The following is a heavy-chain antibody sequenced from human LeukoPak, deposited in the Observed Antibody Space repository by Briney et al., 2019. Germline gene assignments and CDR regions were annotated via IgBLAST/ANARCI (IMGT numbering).Heavy chain of an antibody. D-gene: IGHD1-26*01. V-gene: IGHV4-39*01. CDR1: GGSISSSSYY. Sequence: SETLSITCTVSGGSISSSSYYWGWIRQPPGKGLEWIGSIYYSGSTYYNPSLKSRVTISVDTSKNQFSLKLSSVTAADAAVYYCARQELVGAHSDYWGQGTLVTVSS. J-gene: IGHJ4*02. CDR2: IYYSGST. CDR3: ARQELVGAHSDY.